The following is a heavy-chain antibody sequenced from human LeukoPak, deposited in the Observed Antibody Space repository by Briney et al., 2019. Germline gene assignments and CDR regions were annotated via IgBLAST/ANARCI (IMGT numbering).Heavy chain of an antibody. J-gene: IGHJ4*02. CDR1: GGTFSSYA. V-gene: IGHV1-69*05. CDR3: ARAVDTAMTAIN. Sequence: SVKVSCKASGGTFSSYAISWVRQATGQGLEWMGGIIPIFGTANYAQKFQGRVTITTDESTSTAYMELSSLRSEDTAVYYCARAVDTAMTAINWGQGTLVTVSS. D-gene: IGHD5-18*01. CDR2: IIPIFGTA.